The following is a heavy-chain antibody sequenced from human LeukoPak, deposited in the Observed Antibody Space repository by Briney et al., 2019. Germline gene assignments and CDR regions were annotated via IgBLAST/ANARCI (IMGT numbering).Heavy chain of an antibody. J-gene: IGHJ4*02. Sequence: PSETLSPTCTVSGGSISSSSYYWGWIRQPPGKGLEWIGSIYYSGSTYYNPSLKSRVTISVDTSKNQFSLKLSSVTAADTAVYYCARLGVWGSYRSDYWGQGTLVTVSS. CDR2: IYYSGST. CDR1: GGSISSSSYY. D-gene: IGHD3-16*02. V-gene: IGHV4-39*01. CDR3: ARLGVWGSYRSDY.